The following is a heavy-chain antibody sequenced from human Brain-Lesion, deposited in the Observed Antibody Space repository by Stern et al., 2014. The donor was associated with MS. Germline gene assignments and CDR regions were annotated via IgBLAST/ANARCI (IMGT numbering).Heavy chain of an antibody. CDR3: AGEEDIRYCSGGSCTGNWFDP. D-gene: IGHD2-15*01. V-gene: IGHV4-39*01. CDR2: LYYSGNT. CDR1: GGSVSSTSYA. Sequence: QVQLVESGPGLVKPSETLSLTCTVAGGSVSSTSYAWAWIRQPPGKGLEWIGTLYYSGNTYYSPSLQSRLTISLDTSQNQFSLQWRSVTAADTAVYYCAGEEDIRYCSGGSCTGNWFDPWGQGTLVTVSS. J-gene: IGHJ5*02.